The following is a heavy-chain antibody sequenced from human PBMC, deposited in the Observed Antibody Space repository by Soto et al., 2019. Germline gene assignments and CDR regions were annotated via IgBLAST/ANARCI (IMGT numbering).Heavy chain of an antibody. D-gene: IGHD3-22*01. CDR1: GYTFTSYG. CDR3: ARGAEARISMIKGGWFDP. J-gene: IGHJ5*02. Sequence: QVQLVQSGAEVKKPGASVKVSCKASGYTFTSYGISWVRQAPGQGLEWMGWISAYNGNTNYAQKLQGRVPMTTDTSTSTAYMELRSVRSDDTAVYYCARGAEARISMIKGGWFDPWGQGTLVTVSS. CDR2: ISAYNGNT. V-gene: IGHV1-18*04.